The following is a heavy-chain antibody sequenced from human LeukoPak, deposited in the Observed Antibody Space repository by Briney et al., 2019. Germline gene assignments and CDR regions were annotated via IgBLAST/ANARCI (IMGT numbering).Heavy chain of an antibody. CDR3: AKEKKYYYDSTGYPGYDY. J-gene: IGHJ4*02. CDR2: IRYDGSNK. Sequence: SGGSLRLSCTASGFTFSSYGMHWVRQAPGKGLEWVAFIRYDGSNKYYADSVKGRLTISRDNSKNTLYLQMNSLRAEDTAVYYCAKEKKYYYDSTGYPGYDYWGQGTLVTVSS. V-gene: IGHV3-30*02. D-gene: IGHD3-22*01. CDR1: GFTFSSYG.